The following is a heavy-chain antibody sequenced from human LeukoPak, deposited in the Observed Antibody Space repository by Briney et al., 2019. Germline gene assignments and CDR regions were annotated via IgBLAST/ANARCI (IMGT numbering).Heavy chain of an antibody. V-gene: IGHV4-39*01. Sequence: PSETLSLTCTVSGGSISSSSYYWGWIRQPPGKGLEWIGSIYYSGSTYYNPSLKSRVTISVDTSKNQFSLKLSSVTAADTAVYYRACLTPAFWPPPLFDYWGQGTLVTVSS. CDR3: ACLTPAFWPPPLFDY. CDR1: GGSISSSSYY. D-gene: IGHD4/OR15-4a*01. CDR2: IYYSGST. J-gene: IGHJ4*02.